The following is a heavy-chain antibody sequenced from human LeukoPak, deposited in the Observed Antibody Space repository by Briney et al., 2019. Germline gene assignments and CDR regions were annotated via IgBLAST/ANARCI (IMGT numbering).Heavy chain of an antibody. CDR2: IIPILGIA. D-gene: IGHD6-19*01. CDR3: ARGPYSSGWYRWFDP. Sequence: SVKVSCKASGGTFSSYAISWVRQAPGQGLEWMGRIIPILGIANYAQKFQGRVTITADKSTSTAYMELSSLRSEDTAVYYCARGPYSSGWYRWFDPWGQGTLVTVSS. V-gene: IGHV1-69*04. CDR1: GGTFSSYA. J-gene: IGHJ5*02.